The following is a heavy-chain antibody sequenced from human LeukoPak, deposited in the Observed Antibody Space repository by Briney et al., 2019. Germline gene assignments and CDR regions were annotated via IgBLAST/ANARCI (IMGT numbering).Heavy chain of an antibody. CDR3: AKDLYSIYERVDY. J-gene: IGHJ4*02. Sequence: GGSLRLSCAASGFTVSSAYLSWVRQAPGEGPAWVSVIYGDGTTYYADSVKRGFPMSRDHSKNTLYLQMHSVIAEDTAVYYCAKDLYSIYERVDYWGQGTLVTVSS. D-gene: IGHD4-11*01. V-gene: IGHV3-53*01. CDR2: IYGDGTT. CDR1: GFTVSSAY.